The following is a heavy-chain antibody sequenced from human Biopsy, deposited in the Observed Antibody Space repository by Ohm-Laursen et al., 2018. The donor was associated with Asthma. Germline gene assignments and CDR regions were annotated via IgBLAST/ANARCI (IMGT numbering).Heavy chain of an antibody. Sequence: SSVKVSCKSLGGTFNTYVIGWVRQAPGQGLEWMGGINSVFGTTTYPQKFQDRVTITADDSTSTVYMELSSLRSEDTAVYYWVRKAGSCISRTCYSLDFWGQGTLVTVSS. CDR1: GGTFNTYV. V-gene: IGHV1-69*01. J-gene: IGHJ4*02. D-gene: IGHD2-2*01. CDR2: INSVFGTT. CDR3: VRKAGSCISRTCYSLDF.